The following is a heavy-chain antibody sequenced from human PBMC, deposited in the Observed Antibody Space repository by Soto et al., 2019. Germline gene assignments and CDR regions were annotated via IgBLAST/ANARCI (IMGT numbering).Heavy chain of an antibody. CDR3: ASTEYYFDY. D-gene: IGHD4-17*01. CDR2: ISSNGGST. J-gene: IGHJ4*02. V-gene: IGHV3-64D*06. Sequence: XGSLKLSCSASGFTFSSYAMHWVRQAPGKGLEYVSAISSNGGSTYYADSVKGRFTISRDNSKNTLYLQMSSVTAADTAVYYCASTEYYFDYWGQGTLVTVSS. CDR1: GFTFSSYA.